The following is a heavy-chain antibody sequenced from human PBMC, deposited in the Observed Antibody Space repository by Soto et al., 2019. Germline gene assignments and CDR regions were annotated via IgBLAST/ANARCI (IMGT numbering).Heavy chain of an antibody. CDR1: GFTFSSNS. V-gene: IGHV3-21*01. D-gene: IGHD1-26*01. Sequence: GGSLRLSCAASGFTFSSNSMIWVRQAPGKGLEWVSYIDSTSMHIYYADSVKGRFTITRDNAKKSVYLQMTSLRAEDTAVYYCARLVGAYQHYIDYWGQGTLVTVSS. CDR2: IDSTSMHI. J-gene: IGHJ4*02. CDR3: ARLVGAYQHYIDY.